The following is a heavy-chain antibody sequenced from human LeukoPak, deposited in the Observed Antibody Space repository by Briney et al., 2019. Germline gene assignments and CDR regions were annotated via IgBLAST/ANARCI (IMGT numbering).Heavy chain of an antibody. D-gene: IGHD3-9*01. CDR2: INPNSGGT. CDR1: GYTFTGYY. Sequence: GASVTVSCKASGYTFTGYYMHWVRQAPGQGLEWMGWINPNSGGTNYAQKFQGRVTMTRDTSISTAYMELSRLRSDDTAVYYCARSRYFDWLLYPVFDYWGQGTLVTVSS. CDR3: ARSRYFDWLLYPVFDY. V-gene: IGHV1-2*02. J-gene: IGHJ4*02.